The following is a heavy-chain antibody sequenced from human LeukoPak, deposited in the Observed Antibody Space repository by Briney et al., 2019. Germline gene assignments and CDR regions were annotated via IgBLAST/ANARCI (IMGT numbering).Heavy chain of an antibody. CDR3: ARGQYSSGWYYFDY. D-gene: IGHD6-19*01. Sequence: SETLSLTCTVSGGSIINYFWSWIRQPPGKGLEWIGYIFDSGNTNYKPSLNSRVTMSLDTSKNQFSLKLSSMTAADSAIYYCARGQYSSGWYYFDYWGQGTLVTVSS. V-gene: IGHV4-59*01. J-gene: IGHJ4*02. CDR2: IFDSGNT. CDR1: GGSIINYF.